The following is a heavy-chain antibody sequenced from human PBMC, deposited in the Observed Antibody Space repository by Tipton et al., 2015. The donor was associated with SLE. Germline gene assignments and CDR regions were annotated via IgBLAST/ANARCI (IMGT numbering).Heavy chain of an antibody. V-gene: IGHV4-31*03. J-gene: IGHJ3*02. CDR1: GGSISSGGYY. CDR2: IYYSGST. CDR3: AREPTAQGGVIDRGAFDI. D-gene: IGHD3-16*02. Sequence: TLSLTCTISGGSISSGGYYWSWIRQHSGKGLEWIGYIYYSGSTYYNPSLKSRVTISVDTSKNQFSLKLSSVTAADTAVYYCAREPTAQGGVIDRGAFDIWGQGTMVTVSS.